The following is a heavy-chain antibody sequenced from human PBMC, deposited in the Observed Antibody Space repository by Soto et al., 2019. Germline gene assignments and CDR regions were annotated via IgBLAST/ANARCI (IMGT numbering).Heavy chain of an antibody. CDR2: IIPIFGTA. V-gene: IGHV1-69*01. J-gene: IGHJ6*02. D-gene: IGHD2-8*01. CDR3: ASGGDCTNGVCYTPYYYCGMDV. Sequence: QVQLVQSGAEVKKPGSSVKVSCKASGGTFSSYAISWVRQAPGQGLEWMGGIIPIFGTANYAQKFQGRVTITADESTSTAYMELSSLRSEDTAVYYCASGGDCTNGVCYTPYYYCGMDVWGQGTTVTVSS. CDR1: GGTFSSYA.